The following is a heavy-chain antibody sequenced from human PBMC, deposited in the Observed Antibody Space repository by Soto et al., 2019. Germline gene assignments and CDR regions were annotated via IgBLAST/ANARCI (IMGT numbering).Heavy chain of an antibody. CDR1: EGAFSSSS. J-gene: IGHJ5*02. V-gene: IGHV1-69*01. Sequence: QVQLVQSGAEVRKPGSSVKVSCKASEGAFSSSSINWVRQAPGQGLEWMGGIIPMFGTTNYAQKLQGRVTLTADESTSTAYMEMTDLRSEDTAVYYCAEGGGGYDTWGQGTLVTVST. CDR3: AEGGGGYDT. CDR2: IIPMFGTT. D-gene: IGHD3-22*01.